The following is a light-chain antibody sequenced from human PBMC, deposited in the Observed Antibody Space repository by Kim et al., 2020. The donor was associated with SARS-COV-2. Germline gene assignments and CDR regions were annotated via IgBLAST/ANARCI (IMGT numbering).Light chain of an antibody. CDR1: SLRSYF. V-gene: IGLV3-19*01. Sequence: SSELTQDPAVSVALGQTVRITCQGDSLRSYFASWFQQKPGQAPLLVIYGQNNRPSGIPDRFSGSSSGDTVSFTIIGAQAEDEADYYCNTRDSSGKHVVFGGGTRLTVL. J-gene: IGLJ2*01. CDR2: GQN. CDR3: NTRDSSGKHVV.